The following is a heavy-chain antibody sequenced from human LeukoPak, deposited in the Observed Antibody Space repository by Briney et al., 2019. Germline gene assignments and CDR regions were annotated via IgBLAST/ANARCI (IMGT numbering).Heavy chain of an antibody. CDR1: GFTVSNYA. Sequence: GGSLRLSCAASGFTVSNYAMSWVRQAPGKGLEWVSSISGGGGSPYYADSVKGRFTISRDNSKNTLYLQMNSLRAEDTAVYYCAKGRGSVYYNYFEYWGQGTLVTVSS. CDR3: AKGRGSVYYNYFEY. V-gene: IGHV3-23*01. CDR2: ISGGGGSP. D-gene: IGHD3-22*01. J-gene: IGHJ4*02.